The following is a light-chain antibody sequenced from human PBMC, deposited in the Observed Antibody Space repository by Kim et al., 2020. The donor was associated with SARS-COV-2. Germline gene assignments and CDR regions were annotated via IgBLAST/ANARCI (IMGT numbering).Light chain of an antibody. V-gene: IGLV3-1*01. CDR3: QAWDSSTVV. J-gene: IGLJ2*01. CDR2: QDS. CDR1: KLGDKY. Sequence: VSQGQTASITCSGDKLGDKYAFWYQQNPGQSPVLVIYQDSKRPSGIPERFSGSNSGNTATLTISGTQAMDEADYYCQAWDSSTVVFGGGTQLTVL.